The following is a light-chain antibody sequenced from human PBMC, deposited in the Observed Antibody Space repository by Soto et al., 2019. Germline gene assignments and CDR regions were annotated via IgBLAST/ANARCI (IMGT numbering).Light chain of an antibody. CDR2: EGS. CDR3: CSYAGSSTVV. CDR1: SSDVGSYNL. J-gene: IGLJ2*01. V-gene: IGLV2-23*01. Sequence: QSALTQPASVSGSPGQSITISCTGTSSDVGSYNLVSWYQQHPGKAPKLMVYEGSKRPSGVSNRFSGSKSGNTASLTISGLQAEDEADYYWCSYAGSSTVVFGGGTKVTDL.